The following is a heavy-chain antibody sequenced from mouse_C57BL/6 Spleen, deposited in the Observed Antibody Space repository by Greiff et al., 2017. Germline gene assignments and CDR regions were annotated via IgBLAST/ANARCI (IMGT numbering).Heavy chain of an antibody. CDR1: GFTFSDYY. Sequence: DVHLVEPGGGLVQPGASLKLSCAASGFTFSDYYMYWVRQTPEKRLEWVAYISNGGGSTYYPDTVKGRFTISRDNAKNTLYLQMSRLKSEDTAMYYCAGHYYGNYLYYFGCWGQGTTLSVST. D-gene: IGHD2-1*01. J-gene: IGHJ2*01. CDR2: ISNGGGST. CDR3: AGHYYGNYLYYFGC. V-gene: IGHV5-12*01.